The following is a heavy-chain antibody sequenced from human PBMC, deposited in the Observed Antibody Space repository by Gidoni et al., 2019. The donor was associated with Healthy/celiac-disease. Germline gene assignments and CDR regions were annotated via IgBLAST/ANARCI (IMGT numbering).Heavy chain of an antibody. Sequence: QVQLVESGGGVVQPGRSLRLSCAASGFTFRSDAMNWVRQAPGKGLQLVAVISYDGSNKYYADSVKGRFTISRDNSKNTLYLPMNSLRAEDTAVYYCARGRPFWSGPLPHYYGMDVWGQGTTVTVSS. D-gene: IGHD3-3*01. J-gene: IGHJ6*02. CDR3: ARGRPFWSGPLPHYYGMDV. V-gene: IGHV3-30-3*01. CDR1: GFTFRSDA. CDR2: ISYDGSNK.